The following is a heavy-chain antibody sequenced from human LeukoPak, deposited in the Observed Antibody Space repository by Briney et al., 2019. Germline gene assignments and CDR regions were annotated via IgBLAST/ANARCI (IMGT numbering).Heavy chain of an antibody. CDR1: GYNFATYW. Sequence: GESLKISCRGSGYNFATYWVGWVRQMPGKGLEWMGIIYPGDSDSRYSPSFQGQVTISADKSISTAYLQWSSLKASDTAMYYCAGRGGMATSVDYWGEGTLVTVSS. CDR3: AGRGGMATSVDY. V-gene: IGHV5-51*01. J-gene: IGHJ4*02. CDR2: IYPGDSDS. D-gene: IGHD5-24*01.